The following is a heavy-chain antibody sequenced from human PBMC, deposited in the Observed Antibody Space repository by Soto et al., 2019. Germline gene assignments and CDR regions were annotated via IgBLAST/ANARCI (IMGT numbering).Heavy chain of an antibody. CDR3: ARASAYSTPWSFDN. Sequence: QVQLVQSGAEVKKPGASVRVSCKASGYTFSRSGISWVRQATGQGLEWMGWISGFNGNTKESEKLQGRVTLTTDTAANTAHMELRGLRSDDTAVYYCARASAYSTPWSFDNWGQGTLVTVSS. J-gene: IGHJ4*02. CDR2: ISGFNGNT. D-gene: IGHD6-13*01. V-gene: IGHV1-18*01. CDR1: GYTFSRSG.